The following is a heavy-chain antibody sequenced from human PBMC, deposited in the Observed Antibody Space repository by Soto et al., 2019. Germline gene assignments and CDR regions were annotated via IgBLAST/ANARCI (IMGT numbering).Heavy chain of an antibody. J-gene: IGHJ6*03. CDR3: AIDRSYDYIRGSYRYMNSYYYMDV. CDR1: AFTFSDSY. Sequence: QVQLVESGGGLVKPEGSLRLSCAASAFTFSDSYMSWIRQAPGKGLAWVSYISGSGSNIDYADSVKARFTISRDNAKNSLYLQVNRLRAEDTALYYCAIDRSYDYIRGSYRYMNSYYYMDVWGIWTSVTVSS. V-gene: IGHV3-11*01. D-gene: IGHD3-16*02. CDR2: ISGSGSNI.